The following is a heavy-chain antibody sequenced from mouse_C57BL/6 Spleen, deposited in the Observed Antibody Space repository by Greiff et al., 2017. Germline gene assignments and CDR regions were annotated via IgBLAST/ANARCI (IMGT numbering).Heavy chain of an antibody. CDR1: GFTFSSYA. J-gene: IGHJ1*03. CDR2: ISDGGSYT. D-gene: IGHD1-3*01. V-gene: IGHV5-4*01. Sequence: EVMLVESGGGLVKPGGSLKLSCAASGFTFSSYAMSWVRQTPEKRLEWVATISDGGSYTYYPDNVKGRFTISRDNAKNNLYLQMSHLKSEDTAMYYCARDKGYWYFDVWGKGTTVTVSS. CDR3: ARDKGYWYFDV.